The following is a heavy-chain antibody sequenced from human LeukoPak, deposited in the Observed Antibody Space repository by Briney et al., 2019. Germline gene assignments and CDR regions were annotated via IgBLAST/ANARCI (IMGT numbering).Heavy chain of an antibody. V-gene: IGHV3-21*01. CDR2: MSGIGGFV. CDR1: GFTFSAYT. D-gene: IGHD4/OR15-4a*01. CDR3: ARDDYSDSPTYYSGMDV. Sequence: GGSLRLSCAASGFTFSAYTMNWVRQAPGKGLEWVSSMSGIGGFVHYADSVKGRFTISRDNAKSSLYLQMNSLRAEDTAVYFCARDDYSDSPTYYSGMDVWGQGTAVTVSS. J-gene: IGHJ6*02.